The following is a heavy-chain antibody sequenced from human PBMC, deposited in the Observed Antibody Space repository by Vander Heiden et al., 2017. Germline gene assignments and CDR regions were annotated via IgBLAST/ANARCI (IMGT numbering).Heavy chain of an antibody. Sequence: EVQLVESGGGLVKPGGSLRLSCAASGFTFSSYSMNCVRQAPGKGLEWVSSISSSSSYIYYADSVKGRFTISRDNAKNSLYLQMNSLRAEDTAVYYCARATYYYDSSGYYYYYYYGMDVWGQGTTVTVSS. CDR2: ISSSSSYI. D-gene: IGHD3-22*01. V-gene: IGHV3-21*01. CDR1: GFTFSSYS. CDR3: ARATYYYDSSGYYYYYYYGMDV. J-gene: IGHJ6*02.